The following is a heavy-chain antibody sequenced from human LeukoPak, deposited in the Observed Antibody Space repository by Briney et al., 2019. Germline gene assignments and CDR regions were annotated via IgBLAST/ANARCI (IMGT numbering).Heavy chain of an antibody. V-gene: IGHV4-59*12. CDR3: ARDPPYYYGSGGGMDV. D-gene: IGHD3-10*01. CDR2: IYNSGSI. CDR1: GDSISSYY. Sequence: SETLSLTCTVSGDSISSYYWSWIRQPPGKGLEWIGYIYNSGSINYNPSLKSRVTISVDTSKNQFSLKLSSVAAADTAVYYCARDPPYYYGSGGGMDVWGQGTTVTVSS. J-gene: IGHJ6*02.